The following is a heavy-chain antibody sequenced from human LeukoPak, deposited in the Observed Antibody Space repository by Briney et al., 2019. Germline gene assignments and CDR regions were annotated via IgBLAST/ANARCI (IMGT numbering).Heavy chain of an antibody. CDR2: ISKSGGIT. CDR1: GFTLSKYG. Sequence: GGSLRLSCVASGFTLSKYGMKWVRQAAGKGLEYVSGISKSGGITHYVDSVKGRFTISRDNSKNTLYFQMNSLRAEDTALYYCATEGFYYWGPGTLVTVSS. V-gene: IGHV3-23*01. J-gene: IGHJ4*02. CDR3: ATEGFYY.